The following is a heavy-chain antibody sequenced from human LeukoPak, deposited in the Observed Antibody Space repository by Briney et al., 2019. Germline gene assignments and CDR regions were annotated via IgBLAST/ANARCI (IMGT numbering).Heavy chain of an antibody. V-gene: IGHV4-39*07. Sequence: SETLSLTCTVSGGSISSGSYYWGWIRQPPGKGLEWIGSIYYSGSTYYNPSLKSRVTISVDTSKNQFSLKLSSVTAADTAVYYCAREGELDYDILTGYSYNWFDPWGQGTLVTVSS. J-gene: IGHJ5*02. CDR3: AREGELDYDILTGYSYNWFDP. CDR1: GGSISSGSYY. CDR2: IYYSGST. D-gene: IGHD3-9*01.